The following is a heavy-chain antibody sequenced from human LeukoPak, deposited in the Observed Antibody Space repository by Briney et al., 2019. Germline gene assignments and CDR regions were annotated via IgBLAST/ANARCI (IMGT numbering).Heavy chain of an antibody. V-gene: IGHV1-69*13. J-gene: IGHJ4*02. D-gene: IGHD2-2*01. CDR2: IIPIFGTA. CDR3: ASRDIVVVPAARAVLGPIFEY. CDR1: GGTFSSYA. Sequence: GASVKVSCKASGGTFSSYAISWVRQVPGQGLEWMGGIIPIFGTANYAQKFQGRVTITADESTSTAYMGLSSLRSEDTAVYYCASRDIVVVPAARAVLGPIFEYWGQGTLVTVSS.